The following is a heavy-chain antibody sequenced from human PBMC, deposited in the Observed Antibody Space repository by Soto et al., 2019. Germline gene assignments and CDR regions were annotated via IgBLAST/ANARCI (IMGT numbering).Heavy chain of an antibody. V-gene: IGHV3-23*01. Sequence: EVHLLESGGALVQPGGSLTLSCAASGFSFSDYAMSWVRQAPGKGLEWVSSISRTGDSAYYADSVKGRFAISRDRSKNRLSLQMNSLRVEDTAVYYCAQGPDGSGYYHNWFDSWGQGTLITVSS. J-gene: IGHJ5*01. D-gene: IGHD3-22*01. CDR2: ISRTGDSA. CDR3: AQGPDGSGYYHNWFDS. CDR1: GFSFSDYA.